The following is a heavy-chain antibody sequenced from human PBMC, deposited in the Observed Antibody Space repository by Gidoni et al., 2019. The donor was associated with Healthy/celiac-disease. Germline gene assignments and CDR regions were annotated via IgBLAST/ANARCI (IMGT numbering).Heavy chain of an antibody. CDR1: GFTFSSYA. Sequence: EVQLLESGGGLVQPGGSLRLSCAASGFTFSSYAMSWVRQAPGKGLEWVSAISCSGGSTYYADSVKGRFTISRDNSKNTLYLQMNSLRAEDTAVYYCAKPVGDSSGWYEFDYWGQGTLVTVSS. CDR3: AKPVGDSSGWYEFDY. V-gene: IGHV3-23*01. CDR2: ISCSGGST. D-gene: IGHD6-19*01. J-gene: IGHJ4*02.